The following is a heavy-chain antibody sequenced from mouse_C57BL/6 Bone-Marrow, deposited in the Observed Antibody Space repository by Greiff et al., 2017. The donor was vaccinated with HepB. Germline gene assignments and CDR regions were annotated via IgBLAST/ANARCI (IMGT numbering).Heavy chain of an antibody. J-gene: IGHJ3*01. CDR2: ISDGGSYT. V-gene: IGHV5-4*01. CDR1: GFTFSSYA. Sequence: EVQVVESGGGLVKPGGSLKLSCAASGFTFSSYAMSWVRQTPEKRLEWVATISDGGSYTYYPDNVKGRFTISRDNAKNNLYLQMSHLKSEDTAMYYCARDEGWLLPPFAYWGQGTLVTVSA. D-gene: IGHD2-3*01. CDR3: ARDEGWLLPPFAY.